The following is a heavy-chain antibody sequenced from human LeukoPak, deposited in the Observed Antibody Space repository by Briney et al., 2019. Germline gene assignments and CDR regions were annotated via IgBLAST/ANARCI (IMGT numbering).Heavy chain of an antibody. Sequence: VRVSCKASGGTSSSYAISWVRQAPGQGLEWMGRIIPIFGTANYAQKFQGRVTITTGESTSTAYMELSSLRSEDTAVYYCARDSEEMATPFDYWGQGTLVTVSS. CDR2: IIPIFGTA. CDR1: GGTSSSYA. D-gene: IGHD5-24*01. J-gene: IGHJ4*02. V-gene: IGHV1-69*05. CDR3: ARDSEEMATPFDY.